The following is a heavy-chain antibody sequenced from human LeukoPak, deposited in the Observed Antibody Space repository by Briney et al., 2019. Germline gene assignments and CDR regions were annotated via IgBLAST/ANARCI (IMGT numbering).Heavy chain of an antibody. Sequence: PGGSLRLSCAASGFTFSSYATHWVRQAPGKGLEWVAVISFDGSDKYYADSVKGRFTISRDSSKNTLYLQMNSLRAEDTAVYYCAKDSGYSYGFLFYDYWGQGTLVTVSS. V-gene: IGHV3-30*04. D-gene: IGHD5-18*01. J-gene: IGHJ4*02. CDR1: GFTFSSYA. CDR3: AKDSGYSYGFLFYDY. CDR2: ISFDGSDK.